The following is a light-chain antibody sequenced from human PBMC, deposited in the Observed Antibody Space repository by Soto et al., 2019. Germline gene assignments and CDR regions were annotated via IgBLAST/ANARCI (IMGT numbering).Light chain of an antibody. CDR2: EVR. J-gene: IGLJ2*01. V-gene: IGLV2-14*01. Sequence: QSVLTQPASVSGSPGQSITISCTGTSRDVGAYNLVSWYQQHPGKAPKLLICEVRNRPSGISFRFSGSRSGNTASLTISGLLAEDEADYYCSAYTTRSTLVFGGGTKLTVL. CDR1: SRDVGAYNL. CDR3: SAYTTRSTLV.